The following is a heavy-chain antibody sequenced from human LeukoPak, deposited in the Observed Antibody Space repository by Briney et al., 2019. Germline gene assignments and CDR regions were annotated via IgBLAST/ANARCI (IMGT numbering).Heavy chain of an antibody. J-gene: IGHJ3*02. D-gene: IGHD3-10*01. CDR3: ARGYSDAFDI. CDR1: GFTVSSNY. CDR2: IYSGGST. Sequence: GGSLRLSCAASGFTVSSNYMSWVRQAPGKGLEWVSVIYSGGSTYYADSVKGRFTITRHNSKNALYLQMNSLRAEDTAVYYCARGYSDAFDIWGQGTMVTVSS. V-gene: IGHV3-53*04.